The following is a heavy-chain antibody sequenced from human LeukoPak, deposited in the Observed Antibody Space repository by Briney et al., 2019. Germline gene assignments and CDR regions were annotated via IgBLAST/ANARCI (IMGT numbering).Heavy chain of an antibody. Sequence: SVKVSCKASGGTFSSYAISWVRQAPGQGLEWMGGIIPIFGTANYAQKFQGRVTITAVESMSTAYMELSSLRSEDTAVYYCARGWLAETTVVTPYNYWGQGTLVTVSS. J-gene: IGHJ4*02. CDR3: ARGWLAETTVVTPYNY. CDR2: IIPIFGTA. D-gene: IGHD4-23*01. V-gene: IGHV1-69*13. CDR1: GGTFSSYA.